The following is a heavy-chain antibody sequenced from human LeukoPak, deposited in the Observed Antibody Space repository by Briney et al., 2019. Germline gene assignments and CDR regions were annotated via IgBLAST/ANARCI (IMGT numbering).Heavy chain of an antibody. Sequence: PGGSLRLSCAASGSTFSSYEINWVRQAPGKGLEWVSYISSSASIMYYADFVKGRFTISRDNAKNSLYLQMNSLRAEDTAVYYCARGSVLTPVLSDYWGQGTLVTVSS. J-gene: IGHJ4*02. CDR3: ARGSVLTPVLSDY. D-gene: IGHD4-23*01. V-gene: IGHV3-48*03. CDR2: ISSSASIM. CDR1: GSTFSSYE.